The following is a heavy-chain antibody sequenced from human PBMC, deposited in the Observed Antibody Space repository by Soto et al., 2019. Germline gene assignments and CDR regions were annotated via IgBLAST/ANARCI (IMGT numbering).Heavy chain of an antibody. D-gene: IGHD6-13*01. CDR3: ARGRGVSSWYETPHYFDS. J-gene: IGHJ4*02. Sequence: QVPLVQSGAEVKKPGASVKVSCRASGYSFTSYGITWVRQTPGQGLEWMGWTSVHNGYTNYPQKLQDRITMTTDTSTSTAYMELTSLRSDDTAVYYCARGRGVSSWYETPHYFDSWGQGTLVTVSS. CDR2: TSVHNGYT. CDR1: GYSFTSYG. V-gene: IGHV1-18*01.